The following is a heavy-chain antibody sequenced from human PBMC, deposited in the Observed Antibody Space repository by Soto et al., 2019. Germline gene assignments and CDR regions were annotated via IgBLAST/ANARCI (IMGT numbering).Heavy chain of an antibody. CDR2: ISGSGGST. CDR1: GFTFSSYA. Sequence: EVQLLESGGGLVQPGGSLRLSCAASGFTFSSYAMSWVRQAPGKGLEWVSAISGSGGSTYYADSVKGRFTISRDNSKNTLYLQINSLRAEDTAVYYCAKARFRDSSMFLLDYCGKVTLVTVSS. V-gene: IGHV3-23*01. CDR3: AKARFRDSSMFLLDY. J-gene: IGHJ4*02. D-gene: IGHD6-19*01.